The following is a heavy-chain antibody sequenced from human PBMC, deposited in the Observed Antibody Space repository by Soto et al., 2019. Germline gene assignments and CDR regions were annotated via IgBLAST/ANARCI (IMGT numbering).Heavy chain of an antibody. CDR1: GDSVSCNSAA. CDR2: TYYRSKWYN. D-gene: IGHD3-16*01. CDR3: AREFPYYESSDSYFDY. J-gene: IGHJ4*02. Sequence: PSETLSLTCAISGDSVSCNSAAWNWIRQSPSRGLEWLGRTYYRSKWYNDYAVSVKSRITVTPDTCKNQFSLHLNSVTPEDTAVYYXAREFPYYESSDSYFDYWGQGALVTVSS. V-gene: IGHV6-1*01.